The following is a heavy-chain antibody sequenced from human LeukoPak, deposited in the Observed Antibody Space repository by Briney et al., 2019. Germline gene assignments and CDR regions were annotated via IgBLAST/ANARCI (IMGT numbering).Heavy chain of an antibody. CDR3: ASIMVATIKGAFDI. CDR1: GYTFTSYA. V-gene: IGHV7-4-1*02. D-gene: IGHD5-12*01. Sequence: ASVKVSCKASGYTFTSYAMNWVRQAPGQGLEWMGWINTNTGNPTYAQGLTGRFVFSLDTSVSTAYLQISSLKAEDTAVYYCASIMVATIKGAFDIWGQGTMVTVSS. CDR2: INTNTGNP. J-gene: IGHJ3*02.